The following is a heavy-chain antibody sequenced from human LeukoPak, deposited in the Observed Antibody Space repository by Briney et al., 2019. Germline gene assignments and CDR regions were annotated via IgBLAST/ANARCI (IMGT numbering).Heavy chain of an antibody. CDR3: ATSMAQDVGAFHI. CDR2: ITWNSGSI. CDR1: GFTFDDYA. V-gene: IGHV3-9*01. Sequence: GGSLRLSCAASGFTFDDYAMHWVRQAPGKGLEWVSGITWNSGSIVYADSVKGRFTISRDNAKNSLYLQMNNLRAEDTAMFYCATSMAQDVGAFHIWGQGTMVTVSS. D-gene: IGHD2-21*01. J-gene: IGHJ3*02.